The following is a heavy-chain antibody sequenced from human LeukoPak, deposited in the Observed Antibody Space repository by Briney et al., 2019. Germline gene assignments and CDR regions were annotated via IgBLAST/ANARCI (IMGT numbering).Heavy chain of an antibody. CDR2: TYYRSTWYN. D-gene: IGHD2-2*01. Sequence: SXTLSLTFAISGDSVSINSVTWNWVRQSPWRGLEWLGRTYYRSTWYNDYAVSVRGRITVNPDTSKNQFSLHLNSVTPEDTAVYYCARRLTQYDCFDPWGQGSLVTVSS. CDR3: ARRLTQYDCFDP. CDR1: GDSVSINSVT. V-gene: IGHV6-1*01. J-gene: IGHJ5*02.